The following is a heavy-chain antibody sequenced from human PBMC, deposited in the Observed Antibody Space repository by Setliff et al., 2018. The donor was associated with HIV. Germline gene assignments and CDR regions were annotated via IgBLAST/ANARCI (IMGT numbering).Heavy chain of an antibody. D-gene: IGHD3-16*02. CDR2: INAGSGNT. CDR1: GYTFSTYA. V-gene: IGHV1-3*03. J-gene: IGHJ3*02. Sequence: ASVKVSCKASGYTFSTYAIHWVRQAPGQRLEWMGWINAGSGNTKYSQEFQGRVTITRDASASTAYMELSSLRSEDTAVYYCARARRYDYDWGNYRLDAFDMWGQGTMVTVSS. CDR3: ARARRYDYDWGNYRLDAFDM.